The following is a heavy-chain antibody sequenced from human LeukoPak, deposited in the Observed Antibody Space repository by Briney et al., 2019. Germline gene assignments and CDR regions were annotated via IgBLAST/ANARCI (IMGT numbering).Heavy chain of an antibody. D-gene: IGHD3-10*01. CDR2: IKPDGSGK. Sequence: GGSLRLSCAASGFIFSSCWMSWVRQSPGKGLEWVANIKPDGSGKYYVDSVKGRFTISRDNAKNALYLEMNSLRVGDTAVYYCARERMYSGSGSTSPYYDYWGQGTLVTVSS. V-gene: IGHV3-7*01. CDR1: GFIFSSCW. CDR3: ARERMYSGSGSTSPYYDY. J-gene: IGHJ4*02.